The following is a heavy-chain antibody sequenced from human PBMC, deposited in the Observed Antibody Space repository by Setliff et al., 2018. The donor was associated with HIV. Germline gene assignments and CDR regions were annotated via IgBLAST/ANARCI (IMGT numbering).Heavy chain of an antibody. Sequence: ASVKVSCKASGYTFTRHYMHWVRQATGQGLEWMGIINPSGGSTYSAQNFQGRVTLTRDTSTSTVYMELRSLRSEDTAMYYCARGADTARLPREYYYYYGMDVWGQGTTVTVSS. CDR1: GYTFTRHY. V-gene: IGHV1-46*01. CDR2: INPSGGST. CDR3: ARGADTARLPREYYYYYGMDV. J-gene: IGHJ6*02. D-gene: IGHD5-18*01.